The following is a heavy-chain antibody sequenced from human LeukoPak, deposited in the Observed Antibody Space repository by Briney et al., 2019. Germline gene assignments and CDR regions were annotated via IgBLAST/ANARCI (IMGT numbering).Heavy chain of an antibody. V-gene: IGHV3-33*06. CDR3: AKALWFGEVGSPFDY. J-gene: IGHJ4*02. CDR1: GFTFNTYA. CDR2: IWYDGSNK. Sequence: GGSLRLSCAVSGFTFNTYAMTWVRQAPGKGLEWVAVIWYDGSNKYYVDSVKGRFTISRDNSKSTLYLQMNSLRAEDTAVYYCAKALWFGEVGSPFDYWGQGTLVTVSS. D-gene: IGHD3-10*01.